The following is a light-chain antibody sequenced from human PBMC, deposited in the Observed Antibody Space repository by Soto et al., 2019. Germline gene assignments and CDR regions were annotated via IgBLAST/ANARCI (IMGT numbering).Light chain of an antibody. V-gene: IGLV2-11*01. CDR2: DVI. CDR3: YSNAGSYTV. J-gene: IGLJ2*01. Sequence: QSALTQPRSVSGSPGQSVTISCTGTSSDVGGYNYVSWYQQHPGKAPKLMIYDVIKRPSGVPDRFSGSKSGNTAALTISGLQVEDEADYYCYSNAGSYTVFGGGTKLTVL. CDR1: SSDVGGYNY.